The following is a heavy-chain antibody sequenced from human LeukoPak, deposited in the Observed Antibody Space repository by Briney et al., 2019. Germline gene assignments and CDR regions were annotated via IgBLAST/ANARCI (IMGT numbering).Heavy chain of an antibody. D-gene: IGHD4-17*01. CDR3: ARDEGTSTVTAPFDY. CDR1: GGSISSYY. Sequence: PSETLSLTCTVSGGSISSYYWSWIRQPPGKGLEWIGYIYYSGSTNYNPSLKSRVTISVDTSKNQFSLKLRSVTAADTAVYYCARDEGTSTVTAPFDYWGQGTLVTVSS. V-gene: IGHV4-59*12. CDR2: IYYSGST. J-gene: IGHJ4*02.